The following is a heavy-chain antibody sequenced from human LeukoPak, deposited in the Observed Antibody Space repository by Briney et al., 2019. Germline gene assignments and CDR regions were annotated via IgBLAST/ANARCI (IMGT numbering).Heavy chain of an antibody. Sequence: GRSLRLSCAASGFTFSSYGMHWVRQAPGKGLEWVAVISYDGSNKYYADSVKGRFTISRDNSKNTLYLQMNSLRAEDTAVYYCARDRPDGYYFDYWGQGTLVTVSP. J-gene: IGHJ4*02. D-gene: IGHD4-17*01. CDR3: ARDRPDGYYFDY. V-gene: IGHV3-30*03. CDR2: ISYDGSNK. CDR1: GFTFSSYG.